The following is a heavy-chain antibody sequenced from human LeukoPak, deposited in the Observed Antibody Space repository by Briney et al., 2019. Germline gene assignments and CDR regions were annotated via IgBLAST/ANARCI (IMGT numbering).Heavy chain of an antibody. CDR1: GYTLTELS. CDR2: FDPEDGET. Sequence: ASVKVSCNVSGYTLTELSMHWVRQAPGKGLEWMGGFDPEDGETIYAQKFQGRVTMTEDTSTDTADMELSSLRSEDTAVYYCATQPTKMATHFDYWGQGTLVTVSS. V-gene: IGHV1-24*01. J-gene: IGHJ4*02. D-gene: IGHD5-24*01. CDR3: ATQPTKMATHFDY.